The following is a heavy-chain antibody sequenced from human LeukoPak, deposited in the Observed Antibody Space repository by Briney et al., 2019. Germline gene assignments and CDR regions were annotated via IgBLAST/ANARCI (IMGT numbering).Heavy chain of an antibody. J-gene: IGHJ5*02. D-gene: IGHD3-16*02. CDR2: MNSNRGNT. V-gene: IGHV1-8*01. CDR3: AKGDYVWGSYRSEYNWFDP. CDR1: GYTYPSYD. Sequence: ASVKDSCKASGYTYPSYDLNWVRPATGQGLEWMGWMNSNRGNTGYAQKFQGRVTMTRNTFIITAYMELSSLRSEDTAVYYCAKGDYVWGSYRSEYNWFDPWGQGTLVTVSS.